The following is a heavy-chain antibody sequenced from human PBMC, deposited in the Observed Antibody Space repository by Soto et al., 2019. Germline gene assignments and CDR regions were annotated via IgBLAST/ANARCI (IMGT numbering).Heavy chain of an antibody. V-gene: IGHV4-59*08. J-gene: IGHJ5*02. Sequence: SETLSLTCTVSGGSTSSYYWSWIRQPPGKGLEWIGYIYYSGSTNYNPSLKSRVTISVDTSKNQFSLKLSSVTAADAAVYYCARDFFDSSDYTTNWFDPWGQGTLVTVS. CDR1: GGSTSSYY. D-gene: IGHD3-22*01. CDR2: IYYSGST. CDR3: ARDFFDSSDYTTNWFDP.